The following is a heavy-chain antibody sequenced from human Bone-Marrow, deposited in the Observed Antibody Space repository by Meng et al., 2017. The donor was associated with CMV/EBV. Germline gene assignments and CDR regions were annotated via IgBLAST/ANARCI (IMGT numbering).Heavy chain of an antibody. D-gene: IGHD6-6*01. V-gene: IGHV4-39*01. Sequence: QLQLQESGPGLVKPSETLPLTCTVSGGSIRSSSYYWGWIRQPPGKGLEWIGSIYYSGSTYYNPSLKSRVTISVDTSKNQFALKLSSVTAADTAVYYCARHTGSSFDYWGQGTLVTVSS. CDR3: ARHTGSSFDY. J-gene: IGHJ4*02. CDR1: GGSIRSSSYY. CDR2: IYYSGST.